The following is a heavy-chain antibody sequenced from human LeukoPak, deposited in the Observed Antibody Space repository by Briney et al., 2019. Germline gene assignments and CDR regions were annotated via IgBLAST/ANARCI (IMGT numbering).Heavy chain of an antibody. CDR1: GGSISSGGYY. V-gene: IGHV4-31*03. CDR3: ARHLGFCSTTTCNTWFDP. CDR2: IYYSGST. D-gene: IGHD2-2*01. J-gene: IGHJ5*02. Sequence: SETLSLTCTVSGGSISSGGYYWSWIRQHPGKGLEWIGYIYYSGSTYYNPSLKSRVTISVDTSKNQFSLKLSSVTAADTAVYYCARHLGFCSTTTCNTWFDPWGQGTLVTVSS.